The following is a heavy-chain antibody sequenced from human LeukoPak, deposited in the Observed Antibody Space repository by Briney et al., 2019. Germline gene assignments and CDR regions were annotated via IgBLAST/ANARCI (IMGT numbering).Heavy chain of an antibody. V-gene: IGHV3-64*01. J-gene: IGHJ4*02. CDR3: ARGYFDWLLAPLYFDY. CDR2: ISSNGGST. D-gene: IGHD3-9*01. CDR1: GFTVSSNE. Sequence: GGPLRLSCAASGFTVSSNEMSWVRQAPGKGLEYVSAISSNGGSTYHANSVKGRFTISRDNSKNTLYLQMGSLRAEDMAVYYCARGYFDWLLAPLYFDYWGQGTLVTVSS.